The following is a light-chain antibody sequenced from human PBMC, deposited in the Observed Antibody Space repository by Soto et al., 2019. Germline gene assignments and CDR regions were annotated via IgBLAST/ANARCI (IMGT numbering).Light chain of an antibody. CDR1: QTISGT. V-gene: IGKV3-20*01. Sequence: EIVLTQSPATLSLSPGERATLSCRASQTISGTLAWYQQKPGQAPRLLIYSTSTRATGIPDRFSGSGSGTDFTLTISRLEPEDFAVYYCQQYGSSPTWTFGQGTKVDIK. CDR2: STS. J-gene: IGKJ1*01. CDR3: QQYGSSPTWT.